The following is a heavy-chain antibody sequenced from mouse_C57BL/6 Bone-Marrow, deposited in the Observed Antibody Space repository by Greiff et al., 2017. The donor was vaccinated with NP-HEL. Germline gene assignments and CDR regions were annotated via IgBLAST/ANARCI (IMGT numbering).Heavy chain of an antibody. Sequence: EVMLVESGGGLVQSGRSLRLSCATSGFTFSDFYMEWVRQAPGKGLEWIAASRNKANDYTTEYSASVKGRFIVSRDTSQSILYLQMNALRAEDTAIYYCARDAANWDAMDYWGQGTSVTVSS. CDR2: SRNKANDYTT. V-gene: IGHV7-1*01. CDR3: ARDAANWDAMDY. D-gene: IGHD4-1*01. CDR1: GFTFSDFY. J-gene: IGHJ4*01.